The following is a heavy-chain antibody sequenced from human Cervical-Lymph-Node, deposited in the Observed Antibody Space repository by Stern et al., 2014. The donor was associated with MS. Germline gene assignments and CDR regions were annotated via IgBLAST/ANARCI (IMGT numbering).Heavy chain of an antibody. CDR2: INARGTP. D-gene: IGHD2-8*01. Sequence: QVQLQESGPGLVKPSQTLSLTCSVSGGSISEDNSYWTWIRQPAGKGLEWIGRINARGTPDYTASLQTRASFSGDTPRNQFSLRLNSLTAADTAVYYCARQTGRVVLSIYSLMGNWLDSWGRGTLVSVSS. J-gene: IGHJ5*01. CDR1: GGSISEDNSY. V-gene: IGHV4-61*02. CDR3: ARQTGRVVLSIYSLMGNWLDS.